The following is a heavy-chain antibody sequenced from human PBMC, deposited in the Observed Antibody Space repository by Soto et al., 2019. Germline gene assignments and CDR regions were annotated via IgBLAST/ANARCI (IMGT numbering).Heavy chain of an antibody. V-gene: IGHV1-18*01. CDR2: ISAYNGNT. J-gene: IGHJ4*02. CDR3: AREVEVTSEY. D-gene: IGHD2-21*02. Sequence: GAVKVSCKSSGCTFTSYGIIGVRQAPGQGLEWMGWISAYNGNTNYAQKLQGRVTMTTDTSTSTAYMELRSLRSDDTAVYYCAREVEVTSEYWGQGTLVTVSS. CDR1: GCTFTSYG.